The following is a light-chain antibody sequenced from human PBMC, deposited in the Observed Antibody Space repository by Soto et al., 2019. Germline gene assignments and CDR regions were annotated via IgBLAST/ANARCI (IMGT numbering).Light chain of an antibody. CDR1: QSVSSSY. CDR3: HQYGSSPQT. V-gene: IGKV3-20*01. Sequence: EILLTQSPVTLSLSPGERATLSCMASQSVSSSYLAWYQQKPGQAPRLLIYGASSRATGIPDRFTGSGSGTDFTLTISRLEPEDFAVFYCHQYGSSPQTFGQGTKVDI. J-gene: IGKJ1*01. CDR2: GAS.